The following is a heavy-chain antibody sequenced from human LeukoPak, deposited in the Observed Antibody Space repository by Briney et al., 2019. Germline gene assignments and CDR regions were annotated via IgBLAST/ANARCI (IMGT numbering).Heavy chain of an antibody. V-gene: IGHV4-30-4*08. Sequence: SETLSLTCTVSGGSISSSSYYWGWIRQPPGKGLEWIGYIYYSGSTYYNPSLKSRVTISVDTSKNQFSLKLSSVTAADTAVYYCAREALVPARSFDYWGQGTLVTVSS. CDR2: IYYSGST. CDR1: GGSISSSSYY. CDR3: AREALVPARSFDY. D-gene: IGHD2-2*01. J-gene: IGHJ4*02.